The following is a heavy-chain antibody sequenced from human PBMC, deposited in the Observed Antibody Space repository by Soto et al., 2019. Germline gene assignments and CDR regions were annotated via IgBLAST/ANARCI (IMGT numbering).Heavy chain of an antibody. V-gene: IGHV4-31*03. J-gene: IGHJ3*02. Sequence: QVQLQESGPGLVKPSQTLSLTCTVSGGSISSGGYFWTWIRQHPGKGLEWIGYTYYRGRTYYNPSXQRRVXXSVDPSKTPXSLKLSXXTAADTAVYYCARDRGGGDYDSSGYTFRDLDAFDIWGQGTMVTVSS. CDR3: ARDRGGGDYDSSGYTFRDLDAFDI. CDR1: GGSISSGGYF. D-gene: IGHD3-22*01. CDR2: TYYRGRT.